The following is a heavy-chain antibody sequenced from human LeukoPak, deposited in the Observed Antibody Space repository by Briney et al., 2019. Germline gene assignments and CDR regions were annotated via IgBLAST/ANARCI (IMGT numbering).Heavy chain of an antibody. V-gene: IGHV4-59*01. CDR3: AKSNGYGLIDI. J-gene: IGHJ3*02. D-gene: IGHD3-10*01. CDR1: GASISSYY. CDR2: IFYSGTT. Sequence: SETLSLTCAISGASISSYYWSWVRQPPGKGLEWIGHIFYSGTTSYNPSLKSRITIVVDRSKNHFSLKLKSVTAADTAVYYCAKSNGYGLIDIWGQGTMVTVSS.